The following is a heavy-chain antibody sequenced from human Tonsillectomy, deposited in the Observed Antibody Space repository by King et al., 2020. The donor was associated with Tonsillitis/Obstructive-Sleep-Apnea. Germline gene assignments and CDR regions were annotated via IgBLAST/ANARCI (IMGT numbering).Heavy chain of an antibody. CDR2: IWTSRSYT. CDR3: ARSTSDSGGDYYYYMDV. CDR1: GFPVSDYY. V-gene: IGHV3-11*05. J-gene: IGHJ6*03. Sequence: VQLVESGGGLVKPGGSLRLSCAASGFPVSDYYMSWIRQAPGRGLGRGAYIWTSRSYTNYADSVKGQFTISRDNAKNSLCLHMNSLRAEDTAVYYCARSTSDSGGDYYYYMDVWGKGTTVTVSS. D-gene: IGHD4-17*01.